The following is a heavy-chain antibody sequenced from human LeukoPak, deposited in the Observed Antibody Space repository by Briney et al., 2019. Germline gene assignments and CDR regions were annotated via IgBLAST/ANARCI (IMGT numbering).Heavy chain of an antibody. CDR1: GFTFSSYS. CDR3: ARDHYDNSGYGDY. D-gene: IGHD3-22*01. J-gene: IGHJ4*02. Sequence: NPGGSLRLSCAASGFTFSSYSMNWVRQAPGKGLEWVSSISSSSSYIYYADSVKGRFTISRDNAKNSLYLQMNSLRAEDTAVYYCARDHYDNSGYGDYWGQGTLVTVSS. V-gene: IGHV3-21*01. CDR2: ISSSSSYI.